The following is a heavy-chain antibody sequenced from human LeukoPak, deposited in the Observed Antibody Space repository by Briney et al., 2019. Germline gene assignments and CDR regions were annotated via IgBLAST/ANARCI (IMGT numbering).Heavy chain of an antibody. J-gene: IGHJ4*02. V-gene: IGHV3-48*02. D-gene: IGHD4-17*01. Sequence: SGGSLRLSCAAPGFTFSSYSMNWVRQAPGKGLEWVSYISSRSSSIYYADSVKGRFTLSRDNAKNSLYLQMNSLRDEDTAVYYCARGDYGDRDLDYWGQGTLVTVSS. CDR3: ARGDYGDRDLDY. CDR2: ISSRSSSI. CDR1: GFTFSSYS.